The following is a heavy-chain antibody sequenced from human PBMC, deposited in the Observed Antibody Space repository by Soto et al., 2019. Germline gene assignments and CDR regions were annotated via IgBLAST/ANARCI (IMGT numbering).Heavy chain of an antibody. CDR1: GFTFSSYD. V-gene: IGHV3-13*01. CDR3: ARGKIGAKRIPAARYWFGP. D-gene: IGHD6-13*01. J-gene: IGHJ5*02. CDR2: IGTAGDT. Sequence: GGSLGVSCAASGFTFSSYDMHWVRQATGKGLEWVSAIGTAGDTYYPGSVKGRFTISRENAKNSLYLQMNSLRAGDTAVYYCARGKIGAKRIPAARYWFGPWGQGTLVTVSS.